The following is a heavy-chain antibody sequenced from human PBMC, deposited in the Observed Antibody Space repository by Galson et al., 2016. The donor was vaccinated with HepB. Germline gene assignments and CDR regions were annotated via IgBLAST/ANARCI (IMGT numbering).Heavy chain of an antibody. J-gene: IGHJ4*02. Sequence: SLRLSCAGSGFSFSGYAMSWVRQAPGKGLEWVSGIGGSGSTTYYADSVKGRFTISRDNSKNTLYLKMISLRAEDTAVYYCAKDLLNWNYAGCFDDWGQGTLVTVSS. D-gene: IGHD1-7*01. CDR2: IGGSGSTT. CDR1: GFSFSGYA. V-gene: IGHV3-23*01. CDR3: AKDLLNWNYAGCFDD.